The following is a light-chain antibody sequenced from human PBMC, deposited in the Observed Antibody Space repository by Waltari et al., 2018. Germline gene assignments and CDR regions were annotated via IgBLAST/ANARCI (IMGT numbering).Light chain of an antibody. J-gene: IGKJ2*01. Sequence: DIQMTQSPSTLSASVGDRVTITCRASQNINAFLAWYQQKPGTAPKLLIYQASTLKTGVPSRFSGSGSETEFTLTINSLQPDDFATYDCQQYNNYFYTFGQGTKLDIK. CDR3: QQYNNYFYT. CDR1: QNINAF. V-gene: IGKV1-5*03. CDR2: QAS.